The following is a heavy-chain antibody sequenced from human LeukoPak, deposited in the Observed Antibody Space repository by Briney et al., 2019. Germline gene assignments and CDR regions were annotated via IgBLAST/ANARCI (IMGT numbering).Heavy chain of an antibody. V-gene: IGHV4-34*01. J-gene: IGHJ6*04. CDR1: GGSFSGHD. CDR3: ARGTSGSGSPNHYAMDV. Sequence: SETLSLTCAVYGGSFSGHDWSWIRQPPGKGLEGIGEINHGGSTNYNPSLKSRVTISVDTSKNQFSLKLNSVTAADTAVYYCARGTSGSGSPNHYAMDVWGKGTTVTVSS. D-gene: IGHD3-10*01. CDR2: INHGGST.